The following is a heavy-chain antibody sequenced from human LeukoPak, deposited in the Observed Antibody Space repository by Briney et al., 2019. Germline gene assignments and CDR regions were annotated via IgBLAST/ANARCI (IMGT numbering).Heavy chain of an antibody. V-gene: IGHV4-61*02. CDR1: GDSLTNSPYY. Sequence: SQTLSLTCTVSGDSLTNSPYYWSWIRQPAGKGLEWIGRIYSGGSTNYNPSLMSRVTMSIDTSKSQFSLKLTSVTAADTAVYYCARDSPYWYFALWGRGTLVTVSS. CDR2: IYSGGST. CDR3: ARDSPYWYFAL. J-gene: IGHJ2*01.